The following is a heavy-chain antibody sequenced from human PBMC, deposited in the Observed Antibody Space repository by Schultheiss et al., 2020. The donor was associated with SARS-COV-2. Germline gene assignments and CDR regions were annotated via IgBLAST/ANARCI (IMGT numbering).Heavy chain of an antibody. CDR1: GFTFSSYS. CDR2: ISSSSSYI. J-gene: IGHJ4*02. Sequence: GGSLRLSCAASGFTFSSYSMNWVRQAPGKELEWVSSISSSSSYIYYADSVKGRFTISRDNAKNSLYLQMNSLRAEDTAVYYCARGPDIVVVVAATPTVDYWGQGTLVTVSS. CDR3: ARGPDIVVVVAATPTVDY. V-gene: IGHV3-21*01. D-gene: IGHD2-15*01.